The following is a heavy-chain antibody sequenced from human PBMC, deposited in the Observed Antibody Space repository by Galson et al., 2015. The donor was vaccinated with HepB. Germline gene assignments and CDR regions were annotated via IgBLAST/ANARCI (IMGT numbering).Heavy chain of an antibody. D-gene: IGHD6-13*01. J-gene: IGHJ4*02. V-gene: IGHV3-30*18. CDR1: GFTFSSFG. Sequence: SLRLSCAASGFTFSSFGIHWVRQAPGKGLEWVAVISYAGSNKYYADSVKGRFTISRDNSKNTVYLQMNSLRTEDTAVYFCANSPMATAGTFDYWGQGTLVTVSS. CDR3: ANSPMATAGTFDY. CDR2: ISYAGSNK.